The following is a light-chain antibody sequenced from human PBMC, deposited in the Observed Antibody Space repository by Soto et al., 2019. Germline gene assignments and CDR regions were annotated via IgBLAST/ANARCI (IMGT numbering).Light chain of an antibody. V-gene: IGKV3-15*01. CDR1: QSVSSN. CDR2: GAS. J-gene: IGKJ1*01. Sequence: EMVMTQSPATLSVSPGERATLSCRASQSVSSNLAWNQQKPGQAPRLLIYGASTRATGIPARFSGSGSGTEFTLTISSLQSEDFAVYYCQQYNNWPPWTFGQGTKVEIK. CDR3: QQYNNWPPWT.